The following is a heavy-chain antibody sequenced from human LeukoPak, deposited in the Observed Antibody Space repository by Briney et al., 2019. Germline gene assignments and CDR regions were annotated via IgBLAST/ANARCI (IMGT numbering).Heavy chain of an antibody. D-gene: IGHD6-19*01. CDR1: GFTFSSYG. CDR2: ISGSGANT. J-gene: IGHJ4*02. Sequence: GRSLRLSCAASGFTFSSYGMHWVRQAPGKGLEWVSAISGSGANTYYADSVKGRFTISRDNSKNTLHLQMNSLRAEDTAVYYCAKPSSGYGSFDSWGQGTLVTVSS. CDR3: AKPSSGYGSFDS. V-gene: IGHV3-23*01.